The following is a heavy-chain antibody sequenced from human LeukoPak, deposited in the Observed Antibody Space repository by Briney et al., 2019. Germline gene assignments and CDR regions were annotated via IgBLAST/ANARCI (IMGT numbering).Heavy chain of an antibody. J-gene: IGHJ4*02. CDR2: IKQDGSEK. D-gene: IGHD5-12*01. CDR3: ARVVYSGYDTFDY. Sequence: GGSLRLSCAASGFTFSSCWMSWVRQAPGKWLEWVANIKQDGSEKYYVDSVKGRFTISRDNAKNSLYLQMNSLRAEDTAVYYCARVVYSGYDTFDYWGQGTLVTVSS. CDR1: GFTFSSCW. V-gene: IGHV3-7*01.